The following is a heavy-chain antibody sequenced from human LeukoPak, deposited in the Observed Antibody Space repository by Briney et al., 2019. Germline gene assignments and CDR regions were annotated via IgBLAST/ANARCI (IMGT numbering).Heavy chain of an antibody. CDR2: ISSDGSNS. J-gene: IGHJ4*02. D-gene: IGHD3-3*01. V-gene: IGHV3-30*03. Sequence: PGGSLRLSSAASGFTFSSYGMHWVRQAPGKGLEWVALISSDGSNSYYANSVKGRFTISRDNSKNTLYLQMNSLRAEDTAVYYCARDRNGFWSDFWGQGTLVTVSS. CDR3: ARDRNGFWSDF. CDR1: GFTFSSYG.